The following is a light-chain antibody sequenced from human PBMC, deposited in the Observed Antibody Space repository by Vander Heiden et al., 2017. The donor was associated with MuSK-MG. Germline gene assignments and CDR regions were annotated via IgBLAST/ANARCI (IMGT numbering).Light chain of an antibody. Sequence: SSELTQDPAVSVALGQTVRITCQGDSLRSYYASWYQQKPGQAPGLVIYGKNNRPSGIPDRFSGSSSGNTASLTITGAQAEDEADYYCKPQDRSGNRLFGGGTKVTVL. CDR2: GKN. V-gene: IGLV3-19*01. CDR3: KPQDRSGNRL. J-gene: IGLJ2*01. CDR1: SLRSYY.